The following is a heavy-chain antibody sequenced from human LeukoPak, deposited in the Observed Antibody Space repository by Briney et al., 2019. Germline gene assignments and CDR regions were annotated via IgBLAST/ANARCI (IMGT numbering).Heavy chain of an antibody. V-gene: IGHV3-7*03. CDR2: LNEDGSEK. CDR3: AKVDSCSSTSCYYYYYGMDV. CDR1: GFTFSNSW. D-gene: IGHD2-2*01. J-gene: IGHJ6*02. Sequence: PGGSLRLSCAASGFTFSNSWMSWVRQAPGKGLEWVAKLNEDGSEKYYVDSVKGRFTISRDNAKNSLYLQMDSLRAEDTAVYYCAKVDSCSSTSCYYYYYGMDVWGQGTTVTVSS.